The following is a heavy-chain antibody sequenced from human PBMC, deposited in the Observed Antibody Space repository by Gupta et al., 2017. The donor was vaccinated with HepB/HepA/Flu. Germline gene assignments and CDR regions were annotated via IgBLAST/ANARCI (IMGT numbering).Heavy chain of an antibody. Sequence: QVQLVQSGAVVKQPEASVKVSCKAAVYTFTGDYMHWVRQAPGQGLEWMGWINPKSGGAEYAQKFQGRVTMTRDTSTSTAYMELSRLRSVDTAVYYCARSMAAPWAAFDYWGQGTLVTVSS. CDR3: ARSMAAPWAAFDY. CDR1: VYTFTGDY. V-gene: IGHV1-2*02. J-gene: IGHJ4*02. CDR2: INPKSGGA. D-gene: IGHD6-6*01.